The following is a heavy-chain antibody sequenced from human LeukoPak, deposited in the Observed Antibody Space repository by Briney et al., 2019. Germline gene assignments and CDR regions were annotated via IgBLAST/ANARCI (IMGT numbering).Heavy chain of an antibody. CDR3: AKDRYYGSGSPGPNYFDY. J-gene: IGHJ4*02. D-gene: IGHD3-10*01. CDR2: ISGSGGST. Sequence: PGGSLRLSCAASGFTFSSYWMSWVRQAPGKGLEWVSAISGSGGSTYYADSVKGRFTISRDNSKNTLYLQMNSLRAEDTAVYYCAKDRYYGSGSPGPNYFDYWGQGTLVTVSS. CDR1: GFTFSSYW. V-gene: IGHV3-23*01.